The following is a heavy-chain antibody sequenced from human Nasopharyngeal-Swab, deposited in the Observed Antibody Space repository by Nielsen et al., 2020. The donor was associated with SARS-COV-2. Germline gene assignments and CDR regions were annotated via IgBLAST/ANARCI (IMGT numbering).Heavy chain of an antibody. CDR1: GFTFSSYV. Sequence: GESLKISCAASGFTFSSYVMHWVRQAPGKGLEWVAVISYDGSNEYYADSVKGRFTISRDNSKNTLYLQMNSLRAEDTAVYYCARGLGGSYLAGFDYWGQGTPVTVSS. CDR2: ISYDGSNE. V-gene: IGHV3-30-3*01. J-gene: IGHJ4*02. CDR3: ARGLGGSYLAGFDY. D-gene: IGHD1-26*01.